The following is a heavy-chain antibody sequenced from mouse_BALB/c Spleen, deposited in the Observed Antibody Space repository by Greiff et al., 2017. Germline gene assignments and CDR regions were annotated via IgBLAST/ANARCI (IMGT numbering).Heavy chain of an antibody. Sequence: SGTVLARPGASVKMSCKASGYSFTSYWMHWVKQRPGQGLEWIGAIYPGNSDTSYNQKFKGKAKLTAVTSASTAYMELSSLTNEDSAVYYSTRDYGSSWDYAMDYWGQGTSVTVSS. CDR1: GYSFTSYW. D-gene: IGHD1-1*01. CDR3: TRDYGSSWDYAMDY. V-gene: IGHV1-5*01. CDR2: IYPGNSDT. J-gene: IGHJ4*01.